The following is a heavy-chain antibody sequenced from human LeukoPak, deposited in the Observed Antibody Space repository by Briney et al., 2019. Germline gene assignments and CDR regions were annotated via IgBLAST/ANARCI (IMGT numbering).Heavy chain of an antibody. CDR2: IYYRSKWYN. J-gene: IGHJ5*02. D-gene: IGHD1-26*01. CDR3: ARASGPWFDP. CDR1: GDSVSSNSAA. Sequence: SQTLSLTCAISGDSVSSNSAAWNWIRQYPSRGLEWLGRIYYRSKWYNDYAVSVKSRITINPDTSKNQFSLQLNSVTPEDAAVYYCARASGPWFDPWGQGTLVTVSS. V-gene: IGHV6-1*01.